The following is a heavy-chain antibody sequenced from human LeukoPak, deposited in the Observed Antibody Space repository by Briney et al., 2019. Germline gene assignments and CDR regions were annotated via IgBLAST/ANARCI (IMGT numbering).Heavy chain of an antibody. CDR2: IYYSGST. V-gene: IGHV4-59*12. CDR1: GGSISTYY. CDR3: ARADKGSSWYTYYMDV. D-gene: IGHD6-13*01. Sequence: SETLSLTCTVSGGSISTYYWSWIRQPPGKGLEWLGYIYYSGSTNYNPSLKSRVTMSVDTSKTQFSLKLSSVTAADTAVYYCARADKGSSWYTYYMDVWGKGTTVTVSS. J-gene: IGHJ6*03.